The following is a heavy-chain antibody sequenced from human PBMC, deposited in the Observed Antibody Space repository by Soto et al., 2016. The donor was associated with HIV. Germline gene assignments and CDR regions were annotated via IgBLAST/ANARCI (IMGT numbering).Heavy chain of an antibody. CDR3: ATLSTRGXGEPTIYYYMDV. V-gene: IGHV1-24*01. CDR1: GYTLTELS. J-gene: IGHJ6*03. D-gene: IGHD3-10*01. CDR2: FDPEDGET. Sequence: QVQLVQSGAEVKKPGASVKVSCKVSGYTLTELSIHWVRQAPGKGLEWMGGFDPEDGETMYAQKFQGRVTMTEDTSTDTAYMELSSLRSEGTAVYYCATLSTRGXGEPTIYYYMDVWGKGTTVTVSS.